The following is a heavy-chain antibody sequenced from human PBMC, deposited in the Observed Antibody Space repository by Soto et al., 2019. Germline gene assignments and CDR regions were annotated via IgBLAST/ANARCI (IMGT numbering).Heavy chain of an antibody. V-gene: IGHV3-23*01. J-gene: IGHJ6*02. D-gene: IGHD2-2*02. Sequence: EVQLLASGGGLVQPGGSLRLSCAASGFTFSSYAMSWVRQAPGTGLVWVSAISGSGGSTYYADSVKGRFTISRDNSKDRLCLQMDSLRAEDTALYYCAKGSVPATAILGDYYYGMDVWGQGTTVPVSS. CDR3: AKGSVPATAILGDYYYGMDV. CDR1: GFTFSSYA. CDR2: ISGSGGST.